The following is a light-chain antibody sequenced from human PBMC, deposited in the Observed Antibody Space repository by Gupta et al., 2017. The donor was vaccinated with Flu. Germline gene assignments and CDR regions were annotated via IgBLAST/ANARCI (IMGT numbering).Light chain of an antibody. J-gene: IGKJ4*01. CDR2: DAS. V-gene: IGKV3-20*01. CDR3: QHDSSSSPT. CDR1: QTVGSSS. Sequence: EIVLTQSPGTLSLSSGERLTVSCRASQTVGSSSLAWYQQKPGQAPRLLLYDASSRATGVPDRFSGSGSGRDFTLTISRVEPEDSAMYYCQHDSSSSPTFGGGTRVEI.